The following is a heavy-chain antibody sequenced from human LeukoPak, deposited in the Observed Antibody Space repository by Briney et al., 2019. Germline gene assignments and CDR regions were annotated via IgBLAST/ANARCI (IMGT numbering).Heavy chain of an antibody. CDR1: GFTFSNYN. V-gene: IGHV3-21*01. Sequence: GGSLRLSCAASGFTFSNYNMNWVRQAPGKGLEWVSSISSTSSYIYYADSVKGRFTISRDNAKNSLYLQMNSLRVADTAVYYCARKSSPLGYYFDYWGQGTLVTVSS. J-gene: IGHJ4*02. D-gene: IGHD6-19*01. CDR2: ISSTSSYI. CDR3: ARKSSPLGYYFDY.